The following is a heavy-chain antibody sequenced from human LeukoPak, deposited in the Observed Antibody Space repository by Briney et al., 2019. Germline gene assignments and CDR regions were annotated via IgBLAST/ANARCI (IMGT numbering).Heavy chain of an antibody. CDR1: GFAFSTYY. CDR3: AKSLSSGWASYYFGH. V-gene: IGHV3-30*18. Sequence: GGSLRLSCAASGFAFSTYYIHWVRQPPGKGLEWVAVISYDGSNTYYADSVKGRFTISRNNSKNTLYLQMNSLRPEDTAVYYCAKSLSSGWASYYFGHWGQGTPVTVSS. D-gene: IGHD6-19*01. CDR2: ISYDGSNT. J-gene: IGHJ4*02.